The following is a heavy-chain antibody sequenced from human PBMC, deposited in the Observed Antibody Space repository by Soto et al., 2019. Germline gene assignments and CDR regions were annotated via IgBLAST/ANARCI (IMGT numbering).Heavy chain of an antibody. CDR3: ARAPADSYGYTFDY. D-gene: IGHD5-18*01. Sequence: PSETLSLTCAVSGGSISSSNWWSWVRQPPGKGLEWIGEIYHSGSTNYTPSLKSRVTISVDKSKNQFSLKLSSVTAADTAVYYCARAPADSYGYTFDYWGQGILVTVSS. J-gene: IGHJ4*02. V-gene: IGHV4-4*02. CDR1: GGSISSSNW. CDR2: IYHSGST.